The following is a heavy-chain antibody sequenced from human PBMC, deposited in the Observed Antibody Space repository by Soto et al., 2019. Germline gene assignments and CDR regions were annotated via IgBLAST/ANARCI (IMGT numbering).Heavy chain of an antibody. J-gene: IGHJ3*02. CDR3: AKDPDYGGNSGDAFDI. Sequence: EVQLLESGGGLVQPGGSLRLSCAASGFTFSSYAMSWVRQAPGKGLEWVSAISGSGGSTYYADSVKGRFTISRDNSKNTLYLQMNSLRAEDTAVYYCAKDPDYGGNSGDAFDIWGQGTMVTDSS. V-gene: IGHV3-23*01. D-gene: IGHD4-17*01. CDR1: GFTFSSYA. CDR2: ISGSGGST.